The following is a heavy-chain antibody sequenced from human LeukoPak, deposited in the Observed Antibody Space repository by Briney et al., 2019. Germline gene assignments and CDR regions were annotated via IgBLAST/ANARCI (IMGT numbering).Heavy chain of an antibody. CDR1: GGSISSYY. CDR2: IYYSGST. Sequence: PSETLSLTCTVSGGSISSYYWSWIRQPPGKGLEWIGYIYYSGSTNYNPSLKSRVTISVDTSKNQFSLKLSSVTAADTAVYYCARAVTIFGVVTIFDYWGQGTLVTVSS. D-gene: IGHD3-3*01. J-gene: IGHJ4*02. V-gene: IGHV4-59*01. CDR3: ARAVTIFGVVTIFDY.